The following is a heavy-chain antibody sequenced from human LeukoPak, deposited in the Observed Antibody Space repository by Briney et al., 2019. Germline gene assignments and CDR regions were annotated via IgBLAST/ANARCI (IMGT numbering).Heavy chain of an antibody. D-gene: IGHD3-10*01. CDR2: IYYSGST. J-gene: IGHJ6*02. V-gene: IGHV4-59*08. Sequence: SETLSLTCTVSGGSVSSYYWSWIRQPPGKGLEWIAYIYYSGSTKYNPSLKSRVTISLDRSKNQFSLKLRSVTAADTAVYYCAATYGSVNYYYYYYGMDVWGQGTTVTVSS. CDR3: AATYGSVNYYYYYYGMDV. CDR1: GGSVSSYY.